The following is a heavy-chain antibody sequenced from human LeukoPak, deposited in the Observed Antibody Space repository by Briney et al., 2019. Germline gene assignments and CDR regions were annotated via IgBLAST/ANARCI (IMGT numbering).Heavy chain of an antibody. V-gene: IGHV4-39*07. J-gene: IGHJ4*02. CDR2: IYYSGTT. CDR3: ARFKQLGRSFDS. CDR1: GGSIGKPSYY. Sequence: SETLSLTCTVSGGSIGKPSYYWGWIRQPPGKGLEWIGNIYYSGTTYYNPSLKSRVTISVDTSKNQFSLTLNSVTAADTAVYFCARFKQLGRSFDSWGLGSLVTVSS. D-gene: IGHD1-1*01.